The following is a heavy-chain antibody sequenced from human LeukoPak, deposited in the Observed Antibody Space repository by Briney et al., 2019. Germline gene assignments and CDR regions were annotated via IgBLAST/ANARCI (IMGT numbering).Heavy chain of an antibody. J-gene: IGHJ5*02. CDR1: GFTFSSYA. CDR2: INGSGGTT. D-gene: IGHD2/OR15-2a*01. V-gene: IGHV3-23*01. Sequence: PGGSLRLSCAASGFTFSSYAMSWVRQAPGKGLEWVSDINGSGGTTYYADSVKGRFTISRDNSKNTLFLQMNSLRAEDTAVYYCAKEYSTGLDPWGQGTLVTVSS. CDR3: AKEYSTGLDP.